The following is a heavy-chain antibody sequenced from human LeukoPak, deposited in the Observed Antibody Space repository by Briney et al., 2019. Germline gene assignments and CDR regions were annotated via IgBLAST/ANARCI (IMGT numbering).Heavy chain of an antibody. CDR2: INHSGST. J-gene: IGHJ5*02. Sequence: SETLSLTCSVFRVSIRSYYWSWIRQPPGKGLEWIGEINHSGSTNYNPSLKSRVTISVDTSKNQFSLRLSSVTAADTAVYYCALTTHYSGSYWDYNWFDPWGQGTLVTVSS. V-gene: IGHV4-34*01. CDR1: RVSIRSYY. CDR3: ALTTHYSGSYWDYNWFDP. D-gene: IGHD1-26*01.